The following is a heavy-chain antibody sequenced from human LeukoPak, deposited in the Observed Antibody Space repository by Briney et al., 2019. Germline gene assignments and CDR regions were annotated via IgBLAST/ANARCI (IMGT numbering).Heavy chain of an antibody. Sequence: SSETLSLTCTVSGGSISSYYWSWIRQPPGKGLEWIGYIYYSGSTNYNPSLKSRVTISVDTSKNQFSLKLSSVTAADTAVYYCARDARPYYDFWSGYYRTSNWFDPWGQGTLVIVSS. CDR2: IYYSGST. D-gene: IGHD3-3*01. CDR3: ARDARPYYDFWSGYYRTSNWFDP. V-gene: IGHV4-59*01. CDR1: GGSISSYY. J-gene: IGHJ5*02.